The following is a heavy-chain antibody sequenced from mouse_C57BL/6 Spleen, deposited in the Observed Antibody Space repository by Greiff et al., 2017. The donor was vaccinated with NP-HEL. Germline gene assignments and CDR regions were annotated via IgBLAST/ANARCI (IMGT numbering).Heavy chain of an antibody. Sequence: QVHVKQSGAELVRPGASVTLSCKASGYTFTDYEMHWVKQTPVHGLEWIGAIDPETGGTAYNQKFKGKAILTADKSSSTAYMELRSLTSEDSAVYYCTRDITAIAEEVDYWGQGTTLTVSS. D-gene: IGHD1-1*01. CDR2: IDPETGGT. J-gene: IGHJ2*01. CDR3: TRDITAIAEEVDY. V-gene: IGHV1-15*01. CDR1: GYTFTDYE.